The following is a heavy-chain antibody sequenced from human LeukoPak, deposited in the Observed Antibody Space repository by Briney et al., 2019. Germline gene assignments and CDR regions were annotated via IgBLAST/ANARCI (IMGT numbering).Heavy chain of an antibody. J-gene: IGHJ4*02. D-gene: IGHD1-1*01. CDR1: EFTFNNYE. Sequence: LPGGSLRLSCAASEFTFNNYEMNWVRQAPGKGLEWVSYISSSGSTIYYADSVKGRFTISRDNAKKSLYLQMNSLRAEDTAVYYCARVVPLGWNDGGVPLYWGQGILVTVSS. CDR3: ARVVPLGWNDGGVPLY. V-gene: IGHV3-48*03. CDR2: ISSSGSTI.